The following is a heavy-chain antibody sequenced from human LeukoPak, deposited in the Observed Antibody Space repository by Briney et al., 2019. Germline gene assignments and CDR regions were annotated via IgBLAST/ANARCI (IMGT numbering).Heavy chain of an antibody. CDR1: GYAFTSYG. D-gene: IGHD2-15*01. CDR2: ISAYNGNT. CDR3: ARDVGDMVAANY. V-gene: IGHV1-18*01. Sequence: GASVKVSCKASGYAFTSYGISWVRQAPGQGLEWMGWISAYNGNTNYAQKFQGRVTMTRDTSISTAYMELSRLRSDDTAVYYCARDVGDMVAANYWGQGTLVTVSS. J-gene: IGHJ4*02.